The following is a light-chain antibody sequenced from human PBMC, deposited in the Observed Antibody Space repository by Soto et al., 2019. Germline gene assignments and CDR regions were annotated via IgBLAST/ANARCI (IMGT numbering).Light chain of an antibody. CDR3: CSYTSSSTLLYL. CDR2: QLR. V-gene: IGLV2-14*01. J-gene: IGLJ1*01. Sequence: QSALTQPASVSGSPGQSITISCTGTGSDVGGYNFVYWYQHHPGKAPKLMLYQLRKRHSGVSDRFYGSKSGSTASLTTYGLQAEDAAHYYCCSYTSSSTLLYLFGTGTKVTVL. CDR1: GSDVGGYNF.